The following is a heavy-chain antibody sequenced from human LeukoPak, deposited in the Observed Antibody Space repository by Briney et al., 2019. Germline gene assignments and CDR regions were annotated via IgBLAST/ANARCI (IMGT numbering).Heavy chain of an antibody. CDR3: ARVGIAARPFDY. Sequence: SETLSLTYTVSGGSISSHYWSWIRQPPGKGLEWIGYIYYSGSTNYNPSLKSRVTISVDTSKNQFSLKLSSVPAADTAVYYCARVGIAARPFDYWGQGTLVTVFS. CDR1: GGSISSHY. CDR2: IYYSGST. V-gene: IGHV4-59*11. D-gene: IGHD6-6*01. J-gene: IGHJ4*02.